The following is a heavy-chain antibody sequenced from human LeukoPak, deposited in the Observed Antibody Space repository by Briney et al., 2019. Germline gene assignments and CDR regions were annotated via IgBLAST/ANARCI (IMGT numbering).Heavy chain of an antibody. D-gene: IGHD2-2*01. J-gene: IGHJ4*02. CDR3: AISELLWYYYFDY. CDR2: IYYSGST. V-gene: IGHV4-31*03. CDR1: GGSISSGGYY. Sequence: SETLSLTCTVSGGSISSGGYYWSWIRQHPGKGLEWIGYIYYSGSTYYNPSLKSRVTISVDTSKNQFSLKLSSVTAADTAVYYCAISELLWYYYFDYWGQGTLVTVSS.